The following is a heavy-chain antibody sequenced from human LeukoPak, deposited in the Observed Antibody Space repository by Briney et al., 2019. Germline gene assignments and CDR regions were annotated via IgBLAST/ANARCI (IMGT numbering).Heavy chain of an antibody. Sequence: PGGSLRLSCAASGFTFSSYDMHWVRQATGKGLEWVSAIGTAGDTYYPGSVKGRFTISRENAKNSLYLQMNSLRAGDTAVYYCARAPVDVSSSWFSPLVYWGQGTLVTVSS. CDR3: ARAPVDVSSSWFSPLVY. CDR1: GFTFSSYD. D-gene: IGHD6-13*01. V-gene: IGHV3-13*01. J-gene: IGHJ4*02. CDR2: IGTAGDT.